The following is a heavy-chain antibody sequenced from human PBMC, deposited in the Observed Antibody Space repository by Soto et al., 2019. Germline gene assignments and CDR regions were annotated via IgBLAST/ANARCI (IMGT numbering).Heavy chain of an antibody. CDR1: GGSFSGYY. CDR3: ARGGYSYGPGSKYYYYYYGMDV. V-gene: IGHV4-34*01. Sequence: QVQLQQWGAGLLKPSETLSLTCAVYGGSFSGYYWSWIRQPPGKGLEWIGEINHSGSTNYNPSLKSRVTISVDTSNNQFSLKLSSVTAADTAVYYCARGGYSYGPGSKYYYYYYGMDVWGQGTTVTVSS. CDR2: INHSGST. D-gene: IGHD5-18*01. J-gene: IGHJ6*02.